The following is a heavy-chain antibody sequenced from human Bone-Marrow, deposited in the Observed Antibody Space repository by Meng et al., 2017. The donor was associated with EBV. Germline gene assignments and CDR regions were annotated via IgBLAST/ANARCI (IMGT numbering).Heavy chain of an antibody. CDR1: GGSVSSGSYY. V-gene: IGHV4-61*01. CDR2: IYYSGST. Sequence: QVQLQESGPGLWKPSETLSLTCTVSGGSVSSGSYYWSWIRQPPGKGLEWIGYIYYSGSTNYNPSLKSRVTISVDTSKNQFSLKLSSVTAADTAVYYCARDNVDTAMVPHWGQGTLVTVSS. CDR3: ARDNVDTAMVPH. D-gene: IGHD5-18*01. J-gene: IGHJ4*02.